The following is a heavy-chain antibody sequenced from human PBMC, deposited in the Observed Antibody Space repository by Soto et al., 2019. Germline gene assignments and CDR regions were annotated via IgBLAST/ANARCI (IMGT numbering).Heavy chain of an antibody. D-gene: IGHD1-1*01. V-gene: IGHV3-33*01. J-gene: IGHJ6*03. CDR3: ARVGTPWVRYYYMDV. Sequence: PGGSLRLSCAASGFTFSSYGMHWVRQAPGKGLEWVAVIWYDGSNKYYADSVKGRITISRDNSKNTLYLQMNSLRAEDTAVYYCARVGTPWVRYYYMDVWGQGTTVTVSS. CDR1: GFTFSSYG. CDR2: IWYDGSNK.